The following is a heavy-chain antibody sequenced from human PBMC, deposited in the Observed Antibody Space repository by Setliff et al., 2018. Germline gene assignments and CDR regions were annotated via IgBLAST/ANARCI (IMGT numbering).Heavy chain of an antibody. Sequence: ASVKVSCKTSGYSFTNYGINWVRQAPGQGLEWMGWNSVYAREFQGRVTMTIDTPTSTAYMELRSLRSDDTAVYYCVRDAGWQYDDYAGVYFPHWGQGTLVTVSS. D-gene: IGHD4-17*01. V-gene: IGHV1-18*01. CDR2: NSV. J-gene: IGHJ1*01. CDR3: VRDAGWQYDDYAGVYFPH. CDR1: GYSFTNYG.